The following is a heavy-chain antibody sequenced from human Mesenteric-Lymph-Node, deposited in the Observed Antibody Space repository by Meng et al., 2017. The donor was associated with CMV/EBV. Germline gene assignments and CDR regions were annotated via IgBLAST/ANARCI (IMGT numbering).Heavy chain of an antibody. Sequence: ESLKISCGVYGGSFNGYYWSWIRQPPGKGLEWIGEINHNGSTNYNPSLKSRVSMSIDTSKNQFSLKLSSVTAEDTAVYYCARLRIALFGVALGTYFDYWGQGTLVTVSS. CDR2: INHNGST. D-gene: IGHD3-3*01. CDR3: ARLRIALFGVALGTYFDY. J-gene: IGHJ4*02. V-gene: IGHV4-34*01. CDR1: GGSFNGYY.